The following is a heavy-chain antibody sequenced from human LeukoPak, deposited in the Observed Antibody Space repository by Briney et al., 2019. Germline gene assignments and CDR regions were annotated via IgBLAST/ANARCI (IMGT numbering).Heavy chain of an antibody. CDR1: GFTFSSYG. V-gene: IGHV3-30*18. Sequence: GGSLRLSCAASGFTFSSYGMHWVRQALGKGLEWVAVISYDGSNKYYADSVKGRFTISRDNSKNTLYLQMNSLRAEDTAVYYCAKSKTAYFDYWGQGTLVTVSS. CDR3: AKSKTAYFDY. J-gene: IGHJ4*02. D-gene: IGHD5-18*01. CDR2: ISYDGSNK.